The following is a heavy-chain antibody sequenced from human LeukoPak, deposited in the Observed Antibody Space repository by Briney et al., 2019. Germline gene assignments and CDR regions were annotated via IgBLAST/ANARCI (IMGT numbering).Heavy chain of an antibody. J-gene: IGHJ4*02. V-gene: IGHV3-48*03. CDR2: ISSSGSTI. D-gene: IGHD3-3*01. Sequence: PGGSLRLSCAVSAFTFSSYEMNWVRRAPGKGLEWVSYISSSGSTIYYADSVKGRFTISRDNAKKSLYLQMNSLRAEDTAVYYCARDGIFGVVFSSPPKWGQGTLVTVSS. CDR1: AFTFSSYE. CDR3: ARDGIFGVVFSSPPK.